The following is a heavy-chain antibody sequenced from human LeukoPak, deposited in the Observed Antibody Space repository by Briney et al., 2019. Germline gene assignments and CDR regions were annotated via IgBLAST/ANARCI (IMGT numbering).Heavy chain of an antibody. CDR2: IKQDGSEK. Sequence: GGSLRLSCAASGFTFSSYWMSWVRQAPGKGLEWVANIKQDGSEKYYVDSVKGRFTISRDNAKNSLYLQMNSLRAEDTAVYYCAREDKWISFFFDYWGQGTLVTVSS. V-gene: IGHV3-7*01. J-gene: IGHJ4*02. CDR3: AREDKWISFFFDY. CDR1: GFTFSSYW. D-gene: IGHD5-12*01.